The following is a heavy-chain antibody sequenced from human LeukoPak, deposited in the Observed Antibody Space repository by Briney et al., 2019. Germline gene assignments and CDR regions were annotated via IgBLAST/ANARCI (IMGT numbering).Heavy chain of an antibody. CDR3: VRDSGSGSFYKLGSFSFYGMDV. Sequence: GGSLRLSCAASGFTFSTYWMSWVRKAPGKGLEGVANIKQDGSEKNYVDSVKGRITISRDNAKNSLFLQMNSLRAEDTAVYYCVRDSGSGSFYKLGSFSFYGMDVWGQGTTVTVSS. J-gene: IGHJ6*02. CDR2: IKQDGSEK. CDR1: GFTFSTYW. D-gene: IGHD3-10*01. V-gene: IGHV3-7*04.